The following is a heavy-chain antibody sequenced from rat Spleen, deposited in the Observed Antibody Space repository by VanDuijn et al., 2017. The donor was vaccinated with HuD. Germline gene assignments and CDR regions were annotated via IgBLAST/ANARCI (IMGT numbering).Heavy chain of an antibody. V-gene: IGHV5-31*01. Sequence: EVQLVESDGGLVQPGRSLKLSCAASGFTFSDYYMAWVRQAPGKGLEWVASITNTGGSTYYPDSVKGRFTISRDNAKSTLYLQMNSLRSEDTATYYCTSRSVMDAWGQGASVTVSS. CDR2: ITNTGGST. D-gene: IGHD1-3*01. CDR3: TSRSVMDA. CDR1: GFTFSDYY. J-gene: IGHJ4*01.